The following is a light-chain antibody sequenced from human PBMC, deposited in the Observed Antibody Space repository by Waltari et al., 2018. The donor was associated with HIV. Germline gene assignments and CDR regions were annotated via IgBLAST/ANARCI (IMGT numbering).Light chain of an antibody. CDR1: HSNIGSNT. Sequence: QSVLAPPPSASGTPGPGVTIPWSGSHSNIGSNTVNLYQQLPGTAPKLLIYSNNQRPSGVPDRFSGSKSGTSASLAISGLQSEDEADYYCAAWDDRLNGVVFGGGTKLTVL. CDR3: AAWDDRLNGVV. V-gene: IGLV1-44*01. CDR2: SNN. J-gene: IGLJ2*01.